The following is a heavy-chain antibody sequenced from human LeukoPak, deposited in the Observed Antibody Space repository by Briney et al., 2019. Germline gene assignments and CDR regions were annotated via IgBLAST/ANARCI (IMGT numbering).Heavy chain of an antibody. Sequence: ASVKVSCKASGYTFSSYDINWVRQAPGQGPEWMGMINPSGGSTTYAQRFQGRVTMTRDMSTGTVFMELSSLRSEDTAVYYCARGGEGPRLAGSFWGQGTLVTVSS. J-gene: IGHJ4*02. V-gene: IGHV1-46*01. CDR3: ARGGEGPRLAGSF. CDR2: INPSGGST. D-gene: IGHD6-19*01. CDR1: GYTFSSYD.